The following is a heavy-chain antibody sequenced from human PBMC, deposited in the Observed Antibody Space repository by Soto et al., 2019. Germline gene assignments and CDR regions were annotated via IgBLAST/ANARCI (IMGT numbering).Heavy chain of an antibody. CDR3: AKVTKRAAAGRYEYYKYGMDV. CDR2: ISGSGGSS. J-gene: IGHJ6*02. V-gene: IGHV3-23*01. Sequence: EVQLLESGGALEHPGGSLRLSCAASGFAFSTYAMTWVRQARGKGLEWVSVISGSGGSSYYAASVKGRFTISRDNSKNTLYPQMNGLRAEDTALYYCAKVTKRAAAGRYEYYKYGMDVWGQGTTVTVSS. CDR1: GFAFSTYA. D-gene: IGHD6-13*01.